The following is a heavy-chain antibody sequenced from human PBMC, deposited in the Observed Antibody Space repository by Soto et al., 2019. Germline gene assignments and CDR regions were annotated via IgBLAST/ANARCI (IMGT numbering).Heavy chain of an antibody. V-gene: IGHV1-69*13. Sequence: AVKVSCKASGRTFSSYAISWVRQAPGQGLEWMGGIIPIFGTANYAQKFQGRVTITADESTSTAYMELSSLRSEDTAVYYCARDSLAVRGPGYYYGMDVWGQGTTVSGSS. J-gene: IGHJ6*02. CDR3: ARDSLAVRGPGYYYGMDV. CDR1: GRTFSSYA. CDR2: IIPIFGTA. D-gene: IGHD3-10*01.